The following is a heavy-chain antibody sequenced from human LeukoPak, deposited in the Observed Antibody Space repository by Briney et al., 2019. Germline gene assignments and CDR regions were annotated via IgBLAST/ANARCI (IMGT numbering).Heavy chain of an antibody. V-gene: IGHV4-39*07. J-gene: IGHJ5*02. CDR1: GGSISSSSYY. D-gene: IGHD5-18*01. CDR2: IYYSGST. CDR3: ARGKGYSYGRNWFDP. Sequence: SETLSLTCTVSGGSISSSSYYWGWIRQPPGKGLEWIGSIYYSGSTYYNPSLKSRVTISVDTSKKQFSLKLSSVTAADTAVYYCARGKGYSYGRNWFDPWGQGTLVTVSS.